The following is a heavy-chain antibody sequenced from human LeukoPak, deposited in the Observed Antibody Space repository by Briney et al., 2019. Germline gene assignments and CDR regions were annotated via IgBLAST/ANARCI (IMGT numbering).Heavy chain of an antibody. V-gene: IGHV3-23*01. Sequence: GGSLRLSCAASGFTFSSYAMSWVRQAPGKGLEWVSSINASGGNTYYADSVKGRFTISRDNSKNTLYLQMNSLRAEDTALYYCAKISGVAPIWGQGTMVTVSS. CDR1: GFTFSSYA. CDR2: INASGGNT. CDR3: AKISGVAPI. D-gene: IGHD5-12*01. J-gene: IGHJ3*02.